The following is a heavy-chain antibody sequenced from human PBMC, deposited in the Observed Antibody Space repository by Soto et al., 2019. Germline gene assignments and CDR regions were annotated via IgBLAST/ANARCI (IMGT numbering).Heavy chain of an antibody. CDR2: INSNSGSV. J-gene: IGHJ5*02. CDR3: AKGQRYCSSASCYFSPRVDDP. V-gene: IGHV3-9*01. CDR1: GFTFDDYA. Sequence: EVQLVESGGGLVQPGRSLRLSCVASGFTFDDYAMHWVRQAPGKGLEWVSGINSNSGSVGYAYSVQGRFTISRDNAKNSLYLQMNSLSPEDTAWYYCAKGQRYCSSASCYFSPRVDDPWGQGTLVTVSS. D-gene: IGHD2-2*01.